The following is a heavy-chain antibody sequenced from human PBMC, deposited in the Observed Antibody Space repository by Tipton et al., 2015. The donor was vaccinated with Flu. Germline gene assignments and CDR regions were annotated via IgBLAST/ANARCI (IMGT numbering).Heavy chain of an antibody. CDR1: GFTSSSYE. V-gene: IGHV3-48*03. Sequence: SLRLSCVASGFTSSSYEMNWVRQAPGKGLEWVSWIHSGGGATSYPDSVKGRFTISRDNTKNALYLQMSSLRVEDTAVYYCARGPGSRLDYWGQGTPVTVSS. CDR2: IHSGGGAT. CDR3: ARGPGSRLDY. D-gene: IGHD3-16*01. J-gene: IGHJ4*02.